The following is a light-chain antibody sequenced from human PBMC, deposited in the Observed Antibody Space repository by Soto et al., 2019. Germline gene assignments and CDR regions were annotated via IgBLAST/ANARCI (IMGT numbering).Light chain of an antibody. V-gene: IGKV3-15*01. Sequence: EIVMTQSPATLSVSPGERATLSCRASQSVSSNLAWYQQKPGQAPRLLIYGASTRATGIPARFSGSGSGTKLTLTISSLHSEDFAVYYCQQYNNWLYTFGQGTKVDIK. J-gene: IGKJ2*01. CDR3: QQYNNWLYT. CDR1: QSVSSN. CDR2: GAS.